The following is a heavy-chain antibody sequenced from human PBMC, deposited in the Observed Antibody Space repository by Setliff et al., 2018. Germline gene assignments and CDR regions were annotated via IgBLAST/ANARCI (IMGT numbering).Heavy chain of an antibody. J-gene: IGHJ6*03. D-gene: IGHD5-18*01. CDR1: GGTFRSYG. CDR2: TIPSFGST. CDR3: AREGVDTRSSTDYRYYMDV. Sequence: EASVKVSCKASGGTFRSYGISWVRQAPGQGLEWMGGTIPSFGSTNYAQKFQDRVTIITDESTSTAYMELSSLRTEDTAVYYCAREGVDTRSSTDYRYYMDVWGKGTKVTVSS. V-gene: IGHV1-69*05.